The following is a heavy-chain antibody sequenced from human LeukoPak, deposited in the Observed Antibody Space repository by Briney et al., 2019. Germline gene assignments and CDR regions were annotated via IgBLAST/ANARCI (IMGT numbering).Heavy chain of an antibody. CDR2: IKQDGSEK. D-gene: IGHD5-18*01. J-gene: IGHJ4*02. CDR3: ARDPRGYSYGLDY. Sequence: GGSLRLSCAASGFTFSSYWMSWVRQAPGKGLEWVANIKQDGSEKYYVDSVKGRFTISRDNSKNTLYLQMNSLRAEDTAVYYCARDPRGYSYGLDYWGQGTLVTVSS. CDR1: GFTFSSYW. V-gene: IGHV3-7*01.